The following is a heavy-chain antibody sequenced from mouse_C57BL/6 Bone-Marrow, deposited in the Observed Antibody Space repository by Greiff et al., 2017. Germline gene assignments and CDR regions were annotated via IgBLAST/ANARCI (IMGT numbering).Heavy chain of an antibody. D-gene: IGHD2-4*01. CDR3: ARRGNYDYFYAMDY. Sequence: EVQGVESGGDLVKPGGSLKLSCAASGFTFSSYGMSWVRQTPDKMLEWVATISSGGSYTYYPDSVKGRFTISRDNAKNTLYLQMSSLKSEDTAMYYCARRGNYDYFYAMDYWGQGTSVTVSS. V-gene: IGHV5-6*01. J-gene: IGHJ4*01. CDR1: GFTFSSYG. CDR2: ISSGGSYT.